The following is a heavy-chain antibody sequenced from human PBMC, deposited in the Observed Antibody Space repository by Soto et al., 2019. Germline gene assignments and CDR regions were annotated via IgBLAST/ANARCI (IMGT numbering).Heavy chain of an antibody. CDR1: GFKFDNYA. D-gene: IGHD6-13*01. CDR2: ISGRGRNI. CDR3: AKHSNEGAAGGMDV. V-gene: IGHV3-23*01. Sequence: EVQLLESGGGLVQPGGSLRLSCGTSGFKFDNYAMSWVRQAPGRGLEWASVISGRGRNIYHADSVKGWFTISRDNSKNTLYLQMTSLRAEDTAVYYCAKHSNEGAAGGMDVWGQGTTVTVSS. J-gene: IGHJ6*02.